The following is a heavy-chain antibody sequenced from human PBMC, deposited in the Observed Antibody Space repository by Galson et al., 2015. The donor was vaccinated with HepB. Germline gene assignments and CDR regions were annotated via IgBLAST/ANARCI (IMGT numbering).Heavy chain of an antibody. D-gene: IGHD1-26*01. V-gene: IGHV3-23*01. CDR2: ISGSGGST. CDR3: AKTRLLQTLDY. Sequence: SLRLSCAASGFTFSSYAMSWVRQAPGKGLEWVSVISGSGGSTYYADSVKGRFTISRDNSKNTLYLQTNSLRAEDTAVYYSAKTRLLQTLDYWGQGTLVTVSS. J-gene: IGHJ4*02. CDR1: GFTFSSYA.